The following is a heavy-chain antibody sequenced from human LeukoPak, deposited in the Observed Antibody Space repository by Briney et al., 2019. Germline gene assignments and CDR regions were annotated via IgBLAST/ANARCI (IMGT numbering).Heavy chain of an antibody. Sequence: GGFLRLSCAASGSTFDDYGMSWVRQAPGKGLEWVSGINWNGGSTGYADSVKGRFTISRDNAKNSLYLQMNSLRAEDTALYYCARFVAAAGTRPYYFDYWGQGTLVTVSS. CDR1: GSTFDDYG. D-gene: IGHD6-13*01. CDR3: ARFVAAAGTRPYYFDY. V-gene: IGHV3-20*04. CDR2: INWNGGST. J-gene: IGHJ4*02.